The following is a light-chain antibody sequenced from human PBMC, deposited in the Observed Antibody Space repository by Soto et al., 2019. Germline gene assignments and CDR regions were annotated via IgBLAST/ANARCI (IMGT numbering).Light chain of an antibody. J-gene: IGKJ4*01. Sequence: DIVLTQSPGTLSLSPGERATLSCRASQSVRSTSLAWYQQKPGQAPRLLIYGASSRATGIPDRFSGGGSGTDFTLTISRLEPEDFAVYYCQQDGTAPLTFGGGTKVEIK. CDR3: QQDGTAPLT. V-gene: IGKV3-20*01. CDR1: QSVRSTS. CDR2: GAS.